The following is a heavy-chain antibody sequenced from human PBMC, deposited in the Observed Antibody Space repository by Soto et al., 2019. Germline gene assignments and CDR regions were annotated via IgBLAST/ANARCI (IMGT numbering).Heavy chain of an antibody. CDR2: ISSSSSTI. J-gene: IGHJ5*02. Sequence: EVQLVESGGGLVQPGGSLRLSCAASGFTFSSYSMNWVRQAPGKGLEWVSYISSSSSTIYYADSVKGRITISRDNAKNSLFLQMNSLRDEDTAVYYCAGERGPLNWFDPWGQGTLVTVSS. V-gene: IGHV3-48*02. CDR1: GFTFSSYS. CDR3: AGERGPLNWFDP.